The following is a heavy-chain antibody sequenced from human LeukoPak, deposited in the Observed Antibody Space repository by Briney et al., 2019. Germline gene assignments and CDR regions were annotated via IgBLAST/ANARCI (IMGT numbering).Heavy chain of an antibody. CDR2: INSDGSST. CDR1: GFTFSSYW. D-gene: IGHD2-2*01. Sequence: GGSLRLSCAASGFTFSSYWMHWVRHAPGKGLVWVSRINSDGSSTSYAASVKGRFTISRDNAKNTLYLQVSSLRAEDTAVYYCARGYCSSTSCPKAYYFDYWGQGTLVTVSS. J-gene: IGHJ4*02. V-gene: IGHV3-74*01. CDR3: ARGYCSSTSCPKAYYFDY.